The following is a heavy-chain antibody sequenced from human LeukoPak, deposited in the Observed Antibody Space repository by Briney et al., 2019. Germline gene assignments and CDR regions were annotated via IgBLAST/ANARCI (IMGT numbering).Heavy chain of an antibody. D-gene: IGHD2-15*01. V-gene: IGHV3-74*01. CDR2: IRFDGGDT. J-gene: IGHJ3*01. CDR3: AKEIGGFDV. Sequence: GGSLRLSCAASGFTFNNYWMHWVRQAPGMGLVWVSSIRFDGGDTAYADSAKGRFTISRDNAKNTMFLQMNNLRAEDTAVYYCAKEIGGFDVWGQGTLVTVSS. CDR1: GFTFNNYW.